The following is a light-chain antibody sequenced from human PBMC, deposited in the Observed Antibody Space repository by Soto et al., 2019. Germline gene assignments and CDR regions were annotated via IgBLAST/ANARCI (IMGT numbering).Light chain of an antibody. CDR1: QRILYGSNNKNY. V-gene: IGKV4-1*01. J-gene: IGKJ1*01. CDR3: QQYYSTPRT. Sequence: IVMSQPPESLVVSLPDGTTIHSSTTQRILYGSNNKNYLAWYQQKPGQPPKLLIYWASARDSGVPDRFSGSGSATDFTLTINSLQAEDVAVYYCQQYYSTPRTFGRGTKVDIK. CDR2: WAS.